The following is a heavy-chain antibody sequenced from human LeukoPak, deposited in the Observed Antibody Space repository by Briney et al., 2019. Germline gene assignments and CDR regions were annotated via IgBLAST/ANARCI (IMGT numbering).Heavy chain of an antibody. CDR2: ISYDGSNK. D-gene: IGHD6-13*01. Sequence: GGSLRLSCAASGFTFSSYGMHWVRQAPGKGLEWVAVISYDGSNKYYADSVKGRFTISRDNSKNTLYLQMNSLRAEDTAVYYCARLYSSSWYDDYWGQGALVTVSS. V-gene: IGHV3-30*03. CDR3: ARLYSSSWYDDY. CDR1: GFTFSSYG. J-gene: IGHJ4*02.